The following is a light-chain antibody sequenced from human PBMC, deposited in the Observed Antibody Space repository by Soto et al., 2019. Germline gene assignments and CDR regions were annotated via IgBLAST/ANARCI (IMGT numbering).Light chain of an antibody. Sequence: QSALTQPASVSGSPGQSITISCTGTSSDVGGYKYVSWYQQHPGKAPKLMIYEVSNRPSGVSYRFSGSKSGSTASLTISGLQAEDEADYYCSSYTTTNTPVVFGGGTKVTV. CDR2: EVS. V-gene: IGLV2-14*01. CDR3: SSYTTTNTPVV. CDR1: SSDVGGYKY. J-gene: IGLJ2*01.